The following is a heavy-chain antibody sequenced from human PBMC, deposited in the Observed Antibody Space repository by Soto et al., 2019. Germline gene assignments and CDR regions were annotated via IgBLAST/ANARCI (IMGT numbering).Heavy chain of an antibody. CDR1: SGSISNYF. Sequence: SETLSLTCTVSSGSISNYFCNWIRQPAGKGLEWIGRIDNSGSTNYNPSLKSRITMSADTSRNQFSLKLNSVTAADTAVYYCARGGQDFWSGPFDYWGQGALVTVSS. V-gene: IGHV4-4*07. D-gene: IGHD3-3*01. CDR2: IDNSGST. J-gene: IGHJ4*02. CDR3: ARGGQDFWSGPFDY.